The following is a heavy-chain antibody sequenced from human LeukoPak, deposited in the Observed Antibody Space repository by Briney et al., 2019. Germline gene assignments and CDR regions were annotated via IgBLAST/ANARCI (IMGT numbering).Heavy chain of an antibody. D-gene: IGHD2-2*01. CDR2: IIPTFGTA. CDR3: ARVTPADLFDY. J-gene: IGHJ4*02. CDR1: GCTFSSYA. Sequence: ASVKLSFNASGCTFSSYAISWVRHAPGQGPEWMGGIIPTFGTANHAQKFQGRVTITTDESTSTAYMELSSLRSEDTAVYYCARVTPADLFDYWGQGTLVTVSS. V-gene: IGHV1-69*05.